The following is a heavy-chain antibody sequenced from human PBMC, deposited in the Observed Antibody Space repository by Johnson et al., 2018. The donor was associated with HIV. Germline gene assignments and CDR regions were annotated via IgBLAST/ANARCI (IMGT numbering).Heavy chain of an antibody. D-gene: IGHD3-3*01. V-gene: IGHV3-30*02. CDR1: GFTFSSYG. CDR2: IRYDGSNK. CDR3: AKVRLQSITIFGVASDAFDI. Sequence: QMLLVESGGGVVKPGGSLRLSCAASGFTFSSYGMHWVRQAPGKGLEWVAFIRYDGSNKYYADSVKGRFTISRDNSKNTLYLQMNSLRAEDTAVYYCAKVRLQSITIFGVASDAFDIWGQGTMVTVS. J-gene: IGHJ3*02.